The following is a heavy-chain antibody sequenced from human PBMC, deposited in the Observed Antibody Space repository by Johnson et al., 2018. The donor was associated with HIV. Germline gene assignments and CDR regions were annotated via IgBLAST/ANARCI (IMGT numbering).Heavy chain of an antibody. J-gene: IGHJ3*02. V-gene: IGHV3-48*04. CDR3: ARGMSSGPWAGGDAFDI. CDR2: ISSSSGTI. Sequence: VQLVESGGDLVQPGGSLRLSCAASGFTFSSYSMNWVRQAPGKGLEWVSYISSSSGTIYYADSVKGRFTISRDNAKKSLYLQMNSLSAEDTAVYYCARGMSSGPWAGGDAFDIWGQGTMVTVSS. D-gene: IGHD3-22*01. CDR1: GFTFSSYS.